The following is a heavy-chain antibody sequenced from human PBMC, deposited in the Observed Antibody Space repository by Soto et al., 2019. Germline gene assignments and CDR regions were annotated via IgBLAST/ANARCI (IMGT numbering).Heavy chain of an antibody. CDR3: ARDPQQLVGYYYYGMVD. J-gene: IGHJ6*02. D-gene: IGHD6-13*01. CDR2: INAGNGNT. CDR1: GYTFTSYA. V-gene: IGHV1-3*01. Sequence: ASVKVSCKASGYTFTSYAMHWVRQAPGQRLEWMGWINAGNGNTKYSQKFQGRVTITRDTSASTAYMELSSLRSEDTAVYYCARDPQQLVGYYYYGMVDWGQGTRVTVPS.